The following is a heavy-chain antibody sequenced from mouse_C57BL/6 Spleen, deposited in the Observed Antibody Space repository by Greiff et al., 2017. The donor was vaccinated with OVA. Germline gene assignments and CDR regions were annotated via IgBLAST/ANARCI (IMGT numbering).Heavy chain of an antibody. CDR3: ARYAPSPDAMDY. CDR2: IRNKANGYTT. Sequence: EVQLQQSGGGLVQPGGSLSLSCAASGFTFTDYYMSWVRQPPGKALEWLGFIRNKANGYTTEYSASVKCRLTISRDNSQSILDLQMNALRAEDSATYYCARYAPSPDAMDYWGQGTSVTVSS. J-gene: IGHJ4*01. V-gene: IGHV7-3*01. CDR1: GFTFTDYY.